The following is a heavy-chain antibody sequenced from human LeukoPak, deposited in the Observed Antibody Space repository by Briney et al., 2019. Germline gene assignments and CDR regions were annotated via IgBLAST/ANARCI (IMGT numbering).Heavy chain of an antibody. V-gene: IGHV1-46*01. J-gene: IGHJ3*01. CDR3: ARGQWLGQDAFDF. CDR1: GYAFTTYY. D-gene: IGHD6-19*01. CDR2: FNPSGGST. Sequence: APVKVSCKASGYAFTTYYIHWVRQAPGQGLEWMGIFNPSGGSTSYAPKFQGRVTMTRDMSTSTVYMELSSLRSEDTAVYYCARGQWLGQDAFDFWGQGTMVTVSS.